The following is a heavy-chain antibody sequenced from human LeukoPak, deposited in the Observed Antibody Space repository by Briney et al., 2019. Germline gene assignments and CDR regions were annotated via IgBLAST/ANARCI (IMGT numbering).Heavy chain of an antibody. Sequence: ASVKVSCKASGYSFADYYMHWVRQAPGQGLEWMGWIKPISGGTRSAQKFQGRVTMTRDTSISTAYMELSSLRSEDTAAYYCATWYYYDSSDYYLADYWGQGTLVTVSS. V-gene: IGHV1-2*02. J-gene: IGHJ4*02. CDR3: ATWYYYDSSDYYLADY. D-gene: IGHD3-22*01. CDR1: GYSFADYY. CDR2: IKPISGGT.